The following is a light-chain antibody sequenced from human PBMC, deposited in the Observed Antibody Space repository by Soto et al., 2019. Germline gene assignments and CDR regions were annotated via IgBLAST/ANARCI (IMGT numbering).Light chain of an antibody. V-gene: IGKV1-39*01. J-gene: IGKJ4*01. Sequence: DFQMTQSPSSLYASVGDRVNITCRASQSITRYFNWYQQKPGKAPNLLIYATSNLQTGVPLRFSGSGFGTDFTLTINNLQPEDFATYYCQQSYSVPRTCGGGTKVEI. CDR1: QSITRY. CDR3: QQSYSVPRT. CDR2: ATS.